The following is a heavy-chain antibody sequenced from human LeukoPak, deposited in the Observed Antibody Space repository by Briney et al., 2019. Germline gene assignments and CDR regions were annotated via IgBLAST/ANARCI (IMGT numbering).Heavy chain of an antibody. CDR3: ARLPSNYYDSSGYYETSDY. J-gene: IGHJ4*02. CDR2: ISSSSSYI. Sequence: GGSLRLSCAASGLTFSSYWMNWVRQAPGKGLEWVSSISSSSSYIYYADSVKGRFTISRDNAKNSLYLQMNSLRAEDTAVYYCARLPSNYYDSSGYYETSDYWGQGTLVTVSS. D-gene: IGHD3-22*01. CDR1: GLTFSSYW. V-gene: IGHV3-21*01.